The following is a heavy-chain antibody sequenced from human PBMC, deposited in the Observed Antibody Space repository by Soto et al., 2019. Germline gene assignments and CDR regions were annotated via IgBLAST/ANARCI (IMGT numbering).Heavy chain of an antibody. J-gene: IGHJ4*02. CDR3: ARGVTMVRGVIHTPYFDS. D-gene: IGHD3-10*01. Sequence: QVQLQESGPGLVKASQTLSLTCTVSGGSISSGGYYWSWIRQHPGKGLEWIGYIYYSGSTYYNPSLKRRVTISVDLSKNQSSLTLCSVTAAATAVYYCARGVTMVRGVIHTPYFDSWGQGTLVTVSS. V-gene: IGHV4-31*03. CDR2: IYYSGST. CDR1: GGSISSGGYY.